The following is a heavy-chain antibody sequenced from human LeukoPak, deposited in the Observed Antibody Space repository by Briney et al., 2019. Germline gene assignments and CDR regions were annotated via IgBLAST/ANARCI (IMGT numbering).Heavy chain of an antibody. V-gene: IGHV3-74*03. J-gene: IGHJ4*02. CDR3: ARGGSYGDY. CDR1: GFSFSNYW. D-gene: IGHD3-16*01. CDR2: VNPDGSSI. Sequence: GGSLRLSCVASGFSFSNYWMHWVRQVPEKGLVWVSRVNPDGSSITYANSVKGRFTSSRDNAKNTLYLQMNRLRVEDTAVYYCARGGSYGDYWGQGILVTVSS.